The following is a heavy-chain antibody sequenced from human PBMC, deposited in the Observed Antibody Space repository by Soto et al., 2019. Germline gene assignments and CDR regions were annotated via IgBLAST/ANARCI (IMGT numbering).Heavy chain of an antibody. Sequence: SETLSLTCAVYGGSFSGYYWSWIRQPPGKGLEWIGGINHSGSTNYNPSLKSRVTISVDTSKNQFSLKLSSVTAADTAVYYCASGYYDSSGYPGLDYWGQGTLVTVSS. D-gene: IGHD3-22*01. CDR2: INHSGST. J-gene: IGHJ4*02. CDR3: ASGYYDSSGYPGLDY. CDR1: GGSFSGYY. V-gene: IGHV4-34*01.